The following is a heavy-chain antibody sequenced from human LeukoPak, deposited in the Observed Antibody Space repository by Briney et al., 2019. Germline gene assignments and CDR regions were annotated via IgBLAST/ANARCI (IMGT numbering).Heavy chain of an antibody. CDR2: IIHIGST. D-gene: IGHD6-19*01. CDR3: AREYSTGWSNYYYYYYMDV. CDR1: GDSISTYY. V-gene: IGHV4-59*12. J-gene: IGHJ6*03. Sequence: PSETLSLTCTVSGDSISTYYWSWVRQPPGKGLEWIANIIHIGSTNHNPSLKSRVTVFVDMSKNQFSLRLSSVTAADTAVYYCAREYSTGWSNYYYYYYMDVWGRGTTVTVSS.